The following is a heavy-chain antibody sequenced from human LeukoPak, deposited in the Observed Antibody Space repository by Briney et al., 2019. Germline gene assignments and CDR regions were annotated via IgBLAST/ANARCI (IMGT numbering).Heavy chain of an antibody. J-gene: IGHJ5*02. CDR2: IYYSGST. CDR1: GGSISSYY. CDR3: ARHLAAAGTIWFDP. V-gene: IGHV4-59*08. D-gene: IGHD6-13*01. Sequence: PSETLSLTCTVSGGSISSYYWSWIRQPPGKGLEWIGYIYYSGSTNYNPSLKSRVTISVDTSKNQFSLKLSSVTAADTAVYYCARHLAAAGTIWFDPWGQGTLVTASS.